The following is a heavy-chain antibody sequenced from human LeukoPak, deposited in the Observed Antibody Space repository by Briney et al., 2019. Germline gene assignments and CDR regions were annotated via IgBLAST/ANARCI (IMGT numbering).Heavy chain of an antibody. J-gene: IGHJ4*02. D-gene: IGHD3-22*01. Sequence: GGSLRLSCAASGFTFSSYAMSWVRQAPGKGLEWVSAISGSGGSTYYADSVKGRFTISRDNSKNTLYLQMNSLRAEDTAVYYRAKDQELTYYYDSSFGYWGQGTLVTVSS. V-gene: IGHV3-23*01. CDR2: ISGSGGST. CDR3: AKDQELTYYYDSSFGY. CDR1: GFTFSSYA.